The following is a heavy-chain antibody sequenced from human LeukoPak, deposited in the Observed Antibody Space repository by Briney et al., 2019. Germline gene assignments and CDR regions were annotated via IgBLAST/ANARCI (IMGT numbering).Heavy chain of an antibody. CDR1: GFTFSNAW. V-gene: IGHV3-15*01. CDR2: IKSKTDGGTT. Sequence: GGSLRLFCAASGFTFSNAWMSWVRQAPGKGLEWVGRIKSKTDGGTTDYAAPVKGRFTISRDDSKNTLYLQMNSLKTEDTAVYYCTTLRCSSTSSLRYFDWCSDAFDIWGQGTMVTVSS. D-gene: IGHD3-9*01. CDR3: TTLRCSSTSSLRYFDWCSDAFDI. J-gene: IGHJ3*02.